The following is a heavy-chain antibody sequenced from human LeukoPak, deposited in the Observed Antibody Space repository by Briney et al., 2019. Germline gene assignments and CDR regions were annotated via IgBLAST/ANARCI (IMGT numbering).Heavy chain of an antibody. CDR3: ANAGFSSLRGLRQIDAFDI. Sequence: ASVKVSCKASGGTFSSYAISWVRQAPGQGLEWMGRIIPIFGTANYAQKFQGRVTITTDESTSTAYMELSSLRSEDTAVYYCANAGFSSLRGLRQIDAFDIWGQGTMVTVSS. D-gene: IGHD6-13*01. J-gene: IGHJ3*02. V-gene: IGHV1-69*05. CDR2: IIPIFGTA. CDR1: GGTFSSYA.